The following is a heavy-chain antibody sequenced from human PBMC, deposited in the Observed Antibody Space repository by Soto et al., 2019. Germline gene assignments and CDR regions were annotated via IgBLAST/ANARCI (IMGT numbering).Heavy chain of an antibody. CDR3: ARCLGVVVPRGVDY. V-gene: IGHV1-18*01. CDR1: GYTFTSYG. D-gene: IGHD2-15*01. CDR2: ISAYNGNT. J-gene: IGHJ4*02. Sequence: DSVKVSCKASGYTFTSYGISWVRQAPGQGLEWMGWISAYNGNTNYAQKLQGRVTMTTDTSTSTAYMELRSLRSDDTAVYYCARCLGVVVPRGVDYWGQGTLVTVSS.